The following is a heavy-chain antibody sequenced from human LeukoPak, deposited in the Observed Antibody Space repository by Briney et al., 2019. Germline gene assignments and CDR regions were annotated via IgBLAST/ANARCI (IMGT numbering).Heavy chain of an antibody. CDR1: GFTFSDYA. J-gene: IGHJ4*02. V-gene: IGHV3-23*01. Sequence: GGSLRLSCAASGFTFSDYAMSWARQAPGKGLEWVSAISASGESTYYADSVRGRFTISRDNSQNTLYLQMNSLRAEDTAVYYCAKPLVNAYYFDYWGQGTLVTVSS. CDR3: AKPLVNAYYFDY. D-gene: IGHD2-21*01. CDR2: ISASGEST.